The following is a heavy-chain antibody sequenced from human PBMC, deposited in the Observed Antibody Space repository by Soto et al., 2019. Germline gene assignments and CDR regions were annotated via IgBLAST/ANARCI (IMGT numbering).Heavy chain of an antibody. D-gene: IGHD2-2*01. CDR1: GYTLPDYY. J-gene: IGHJ2*01. CDR3: ARGYCSSTRCDVPGWYFDL. V-gene: IGHV1-2*04. CDR2: INPNSGAA. Sequence: HVQLVQSGAEVKTPGASVKGSCRASGYTLPDYYMHWVRQAPGQGLERMGWINPNSGAAHCPQKFQDCVTMTSDTYISTASLDLPRLTSAATAVYYCARGYCSSTRCDVPGWYFDLWGRGTLVTVAS.